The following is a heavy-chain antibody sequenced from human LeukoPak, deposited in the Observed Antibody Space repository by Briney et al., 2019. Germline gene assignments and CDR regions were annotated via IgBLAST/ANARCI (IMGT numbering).Heavy chain of an antibody. Sequence: ASVKVSCKASGYTFTSYYTHWVRQAPGQGLEWMGIINPSGGSTSYAQKFQGRVTMTRDTSTSTVYMELSSLRSEDTAVYYCARGVKYQLLLGDNWFDPWGQGTLVTVSS. V-gene: IGHV1-46*01. CDR3: ARGVKYQLLLGDNWFDP. D-gene: IGHD2-2*01. J-gene: IGHJ5*02. CDR2: INPSGGST. CDR1: GYTFTSYY.